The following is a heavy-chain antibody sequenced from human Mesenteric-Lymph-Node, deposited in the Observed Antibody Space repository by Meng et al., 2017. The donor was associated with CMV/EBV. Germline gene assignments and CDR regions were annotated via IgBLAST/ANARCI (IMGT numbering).Heavy chain of an antibody. Sequence: SGYTFTGYYMHWVRQAPGHGLEWMGRINPNSGGTNHAQKFQGRIPMTRDTSISTAYMELSRLRSDDTAVYYCVRKRLDSGYDPFDYWGQGTLVPISS. CDR1: GYTFTGYY. J-gene: IGHJ4*02. CDR3: VRKRLDSGYDPFDY. V-gene: IGHV1-2*06. D-gene: IGHD5-12*01. CDR2: INPNSGGT.